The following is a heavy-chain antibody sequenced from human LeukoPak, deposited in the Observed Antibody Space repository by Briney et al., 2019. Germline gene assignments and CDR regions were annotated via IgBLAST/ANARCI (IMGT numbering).Heavy chain of an antibody. V-gene: IGHV3-30*01. Sequence: PGGSLRLSCAASGFTFSSYAMHWVRQAPGKGLEWVAVISYDGSNKYYADSVKGRFTISRDNSKNTLYLQMNSLRAEDTAAYYCATPLSYYYDSSGMGFDYWGQGTLVTVSS. CDR1: GFTFSSYA. CDR3: ATPLSYYYDSSGMGFDY. J-gene: IGHJ4*02. CDR2: ISYDGSNK. D-gene: IGHD3-22*01.